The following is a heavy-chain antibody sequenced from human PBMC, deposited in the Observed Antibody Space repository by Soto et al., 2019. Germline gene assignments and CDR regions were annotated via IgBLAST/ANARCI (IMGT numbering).Heavy chain of an antibody. CDR2: IFSNDEK. CDR3: ARIRLGDTAMEDYYCGMDV. Sequence: GPTLVNPTETLTLTCTVSGFSLSNARMGVSWIRQPPGKALEWLAHIFSNDEKSYSTSLKSRLTISKDTSKSQVVLTMTNLDPVDTATYYCARIRLGDTAMEDYYCGMDVWGQGTTVTVSS. V-gene: IGHV2-26*01. CDR1: GFSLSNARMG. D-gene: IGHD5-18*01. J-gene: IGHJ6*02.